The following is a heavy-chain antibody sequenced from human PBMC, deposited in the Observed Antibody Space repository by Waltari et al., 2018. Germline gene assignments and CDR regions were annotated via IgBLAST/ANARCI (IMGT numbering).Heavy chain of an antibody. J-gene: IGHJ6*03. CDR2: SIPILGIA. CDR3: ARVSGGGSAARWSPMDV. V-gene: IGHV1-69*10. D-gene: IGHD6-6*01. CDR1: GGTFSSYA. Sequence: QVQLVQSGAEVKKPGSSVKVSCKASGGTFSSYAISWVRQAPGQGLEWMGGSIPILGIANYAQKFQGRVTITADKSTSTAYMELSSLRSEDTAVYYCARVSGGGSAARWSPMDVWGKGTTVTVSS.